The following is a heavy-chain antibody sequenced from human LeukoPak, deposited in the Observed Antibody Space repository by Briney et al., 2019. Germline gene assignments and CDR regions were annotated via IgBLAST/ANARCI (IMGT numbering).Heavy chain of an antibody. Sequence: GTSVKVSCKASGGTFSSYAISWVRQAPGQGLEWMGGIIPIFGTANYAQKFQGRVTITADKSTSTAYMELSSLRSEDTAVYYCARAGRVPYYFDYWGQGTLVTVSS. CDR2: IIPIFGTA. V-gene: IGHV1-69*06. CDR3: ARAGRVPYYFDY. D-gene: IGHD6-19*01. J-gene: IGHJ4*02. CDR1: GGTFSSYA.